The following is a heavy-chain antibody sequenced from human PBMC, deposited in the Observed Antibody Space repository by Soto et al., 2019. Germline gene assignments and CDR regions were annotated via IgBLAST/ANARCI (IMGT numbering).Heavy chain of an antibody. CDR2: INGYNGNT. D-gene: IGHD3-10*01. Sequence: QVQLVQSGAEVKKPGGLVKVSCKASGYTFTSYGISWVRQAPGQGLEWMGWINGYNGNTNYAQKLQGRVTMTTDTSTSTDYMELRSLRSDDTAVYYCATWGVGSGYFDYWGQGTLVTVSS. CDR1: GYTFTSYG. J-gene: IGHJ4*02. V-gene: IGHV1-18*01. CDR3: ATWGVGSGYFDY.